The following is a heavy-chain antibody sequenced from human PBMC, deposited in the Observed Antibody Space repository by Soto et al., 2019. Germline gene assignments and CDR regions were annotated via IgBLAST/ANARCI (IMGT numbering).Heavy chain of an antibody. CDR1: GGTFSSYA. V-gene: IGHV1-69*01. CDR3: ARSQGSSTSLEIYYYYYYGMDV. CDR2: IIPISDTT. Sequence: QVQLVQSGAEVKKPGSSVKVSCTASGGTFSSYAISWVRLAPGQGLEWMGGIIPISDTTNYAQKFQGRVTITADESTSTAYMELSSLRSEDTAVYYCARSQGSSTSLEIYYYYYYGMDVWGQGTTVTVSS. J-gene: IGHJ6*02. D-gene: IGHD2-2*01.